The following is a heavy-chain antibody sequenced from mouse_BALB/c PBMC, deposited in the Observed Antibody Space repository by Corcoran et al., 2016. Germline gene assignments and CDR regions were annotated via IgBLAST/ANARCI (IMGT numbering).Heavy chain of an antibody. CDR3: SSNGYDAAY. CDR2: IDPANGNT. V-gene: IGHV14-3*02. CDR1: GFNIKDTY. J-gene: IGHJ3*01. Sequence: EVQLQQSGAELVKPGASVKLSCTASGFNIKDTYMHWVKQRPEQGLEWIGRIDPANGNTKYDPKFQGKATITADTSSNTAYLQLSSLTSEDPAVYYCSSNGYDAAYWSQGTLVTVSA. D-gene: IGHD2-2*01.